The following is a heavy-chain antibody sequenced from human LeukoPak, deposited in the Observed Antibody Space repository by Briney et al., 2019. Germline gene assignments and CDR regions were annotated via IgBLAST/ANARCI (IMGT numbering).Heavy chain of an antibody. D-gene: IGHD6-6*01. Sequence: PGGSLRLSCAASGFTVSSNYMSWVRQAPGKGLEWVSVIYSGGSTYYADSVKGRFTISRDNSKNTLYLQMNSLRAEDTAVYYCARQRGIAARPGLGMDVWGQGTTVTVSS. CDR3: ARQRGIAARPGLGMDV. J-gene: IGHJ6*02. CDR2: IYSGGST. V-gene: IGHV3-53*01. CDR1: GFTVSSNY.